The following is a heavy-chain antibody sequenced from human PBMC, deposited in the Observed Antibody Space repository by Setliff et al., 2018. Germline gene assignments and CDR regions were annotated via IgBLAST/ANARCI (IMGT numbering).Heavy chain of an antibody. CDR1: GGSFSGYY. Sequence: SETLSLTCAVYGGSFSGYYWSWIRQPPGKGLEWIGEINHSGSTNYNPSLKSRVTISVDTSKNQFSLKLSSVTAADTAVYYCARVSMYYNFWSGYYGERGEYFDYWGQGTLVTVSS. CDR2: INHSGST. V-gene: IGHV4-34*01. CDR3: ARVSMYYNFWSGYYGERGEYFDY. D-gene: IGHD3-3*01. J-gene: IGHJ4*02.